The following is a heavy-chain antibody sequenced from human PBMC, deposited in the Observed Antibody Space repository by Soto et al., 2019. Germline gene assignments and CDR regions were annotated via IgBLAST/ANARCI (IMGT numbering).Heavy chain of an antibody. Sequence: EASVKVSCKASGYTFTSYGISWVRQAPGQGLEWMGWIIPIFGTANYAQKFQGRVTITADESTSTACMELSSLRSEDTAVYYCARDREATAMANYYYYGMDVWGQGTTVTVSS. V-gene: IGHV1-69*13. CDR1: GYTFTSYG. CDR2: IIPIFGTA. CDR3: ARDREATAMANYYYYGMDV. D-gene: IGHD5-18*01. J-gene: IGHJ6*02.